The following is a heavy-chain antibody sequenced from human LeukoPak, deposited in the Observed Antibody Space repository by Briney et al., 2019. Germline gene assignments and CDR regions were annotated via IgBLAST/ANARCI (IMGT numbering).Heavy chain of an antibody. Sequence: PGGSLRLSCAASGFTFSSSWMHWVRQVPGKGLVWVSYINSDGGSINYADSVKGRFTISRDNAKNTLYLQINSLRAEDTALYLCARAIAAGVFDFWGQGTMVTVSS. CDR2: INSDGGSI. CDR3: ARAIAAGVFDF. V-gene: IGHV3-74*01. CDR1: GFTFSSSW. D-gene: IGHD6-13*01. J-gene: IGHJ3*01.